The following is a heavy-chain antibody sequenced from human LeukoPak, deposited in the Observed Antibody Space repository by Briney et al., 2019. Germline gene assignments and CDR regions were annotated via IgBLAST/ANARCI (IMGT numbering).Heavy chain of an antibody. Sequence: ASVKVSCKASGGTFSSYAISWVRQAPGQGLEWMGGIIPIFGTANYAQKFQGRVTITADESTGTAYMELSSLRSEDTAVYYCARDGYGSGSYEFDYWGQGTLVTVSS. J-gene: IGHJ4*02. CDR3: ARDGYGSGSYEFDY. D-gene: IGHD3-10*01. CDR2: IIPIFGTA. CDR1: GGTFSSYA. V-gene: IGHV1-69*01.